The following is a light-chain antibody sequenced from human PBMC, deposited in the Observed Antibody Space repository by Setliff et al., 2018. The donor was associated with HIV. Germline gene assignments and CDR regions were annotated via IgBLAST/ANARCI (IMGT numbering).Light chain of an antibody. J-gene: IGLJ1*01. CDR3: CSNTGSNTFV. CDR2: QAT. V-gene: IGLV2-23*01. Sequence: SALTQPASVSGSPGQSTTISCTGTSNEVGRYDLVSWYQQHPARAPKLIIYQATRRPSGFSNRFSGSKSGNVASLTISGLQAEDEADYYCCSNTGSNTFVFGTGTKVTVL. CDR1: SNEVGRYDL.